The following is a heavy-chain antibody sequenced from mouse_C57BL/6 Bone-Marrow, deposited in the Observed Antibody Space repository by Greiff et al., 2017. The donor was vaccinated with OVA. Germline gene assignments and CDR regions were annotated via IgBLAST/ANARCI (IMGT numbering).Heavy chain of an antibody. CDR3: VKEGFAY. Sequence: EVMLVESGGGLVQPGASLRLSCAASGFTFTDYYMSWVRQPPGKAPEWVALIRNKANGYTTEYTASVKGRFTISRDNSQNILYLQMNTLRAEDSATYYCVKEGFAYWGQGTLVTVSA. J-gene: IGHJ3*01. CDR1: GFTFTDYY. CDR2: IRNKANGYTT. V-gene: IGHV7-4*01.